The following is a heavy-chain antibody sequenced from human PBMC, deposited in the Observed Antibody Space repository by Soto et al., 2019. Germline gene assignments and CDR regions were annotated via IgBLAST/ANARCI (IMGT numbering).Heavy chain of an antibody. Sequence: GGSLRLSCAASGFTFSNAWMSWVRQAPGQGLQWVGHIKTETDGGATNYAAPGNARCTISRDDSKNTLLRQMSIQSTEDTALYYFTNFSYDVLWGHYGLDYWGQGTLVTVSA. D-gene: IGHD3-16*01. CDR2: IKTETDGGAT. CDR1: GFTFSNAW. CDR3: TNFSYDVLWGHYGLDY. J-gene: IGHJ4*02. V-gene: IGHV3-15*01.